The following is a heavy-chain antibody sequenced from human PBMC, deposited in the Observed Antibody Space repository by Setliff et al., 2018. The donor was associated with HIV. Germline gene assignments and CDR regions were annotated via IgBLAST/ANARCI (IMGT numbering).Heavy chain of an antibody. Sequence: GGSLRLSCATSGFIFEDYGMNWVRQAPGKGLEWVSGINWNGASVGYADSVKGRFTISRDNAKNSLYLQMNSLRAEDTAVYYCARGTVGATFLHNDYWGQGTLVTVSS. CDR2: INWNGASV. CDR3: ARGTVGATFLHNDY. V-gene: IGHV3-20*04. CDR1: GFIFEDYG. J-gene: IGHJ4*02. D-gene: IGHD1-26*01.